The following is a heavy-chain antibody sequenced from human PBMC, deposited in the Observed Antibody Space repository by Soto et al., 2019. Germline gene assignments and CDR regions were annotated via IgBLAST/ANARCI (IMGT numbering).Heavy chain of an antibody. J-gene: IGHJ4*02. V-gene: IGHV3-53*01. CDR1: GLTVSSNY. D-gene: IGHD3-22*01. Sequence: GGSLRLSCAAYGLTVSSNYMSWVRQAPGKGLEWVSVIYSGGSTYYADSVKGRFTISRDNSKNTLYLQMNSLRAEDTAVYYCARAKTTMIVPENYWGQGT. CDR3: ARAKTTMIVPENY. CDR2: IYSGGST.